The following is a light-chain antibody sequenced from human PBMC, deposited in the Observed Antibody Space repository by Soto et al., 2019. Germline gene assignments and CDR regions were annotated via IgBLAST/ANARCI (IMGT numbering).Light chain of an antibody. Sequence: EIVLTQSPGTLSLSPRERATLSCRASQSVSSSYLAWYQQKPGQSPRLLIYGASSRATGIPHRFSGSGSGTDFTLSISRLEPEDFAVYYSQQYGSSQLTFGGGTKVEIK. CDR3: QQYGSSQLT. CDR1: QSVSSSY. V-gene: IGKV3-20*01. CDR2: GAS. J-gene: IGKJ4*01.